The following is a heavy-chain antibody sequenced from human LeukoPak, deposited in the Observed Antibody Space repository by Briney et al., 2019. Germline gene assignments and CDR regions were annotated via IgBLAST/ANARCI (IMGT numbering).Heavy chain of an antibody. Sequence: ASVKVSCKASGYTFTSYYMHWVRQAPGQGLEWMGIINPSGGSTSYAQKFQGRVTMTSDTSTSTVYMELSSLRSEDTAVYYCARVRHPGGGYDSSSYYYGMDVWGQGTTVTVSS. CDR2: INPSGGST. D-gene: IGHD5-12*01. J-gene: IGHJ6*02. V-gene: IGHV1-46*01. CDR1: GYTFTSYY. CDR3: ARVRHPGGGYDSSSYYYGMDV.